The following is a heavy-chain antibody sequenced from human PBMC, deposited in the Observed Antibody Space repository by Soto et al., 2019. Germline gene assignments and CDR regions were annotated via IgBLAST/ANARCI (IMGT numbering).Heavy chain of an antibody. J-gene: IGHJ4*02. CDR2: ISGSGGST. D-gene: IGHD6-19*01. CDR1: GFTFSSNA. Sequence: EVQLLESGGGLVQPGGSLRLSCAASGFTFSSNAMTWVRQAPGKGREWVSAISGSGGSTYYADSVKGRFTISRDNSKNTLYLQMNSLRAEDTAVYYCAKEGGVAVAGTDYWGQGTLVTVSS. CDR3: AKEGGVAVAGTDY. V-gene: IGHV3-23*01.